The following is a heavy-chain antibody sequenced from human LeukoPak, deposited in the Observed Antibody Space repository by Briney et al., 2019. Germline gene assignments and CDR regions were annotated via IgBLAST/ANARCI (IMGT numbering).Heavy chain of an antibody. D-gene: IGHD3-10*01. J-gene: IGHJ4*02. Sequence: GRSLRLSCAASGFTFSSYGMHWVRQAPGKGLEWVAVISYDGSNKYYADPVKGRFTISGDNSKNTLYLQMNSLRAEDTAVYYCAKGSWTVDYWGQGTLVTVSS. CDR1: GFTFSSYG. CDR2: ISYDGSNK. CDR3: AKGSWTVDY. V-gene: IGHV3-30*18.